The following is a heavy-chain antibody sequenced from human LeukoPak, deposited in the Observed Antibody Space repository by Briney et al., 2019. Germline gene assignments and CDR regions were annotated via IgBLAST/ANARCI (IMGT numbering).Heavy chain of an antibody. D-gene: IGHD3-22*01. CDR1: GYTFTSYY. V-gene: IGHV1-46*01. CDR3: ARDERYDISGYPFDY. J-gene: IGHJ4*02. CDR2: IYPSGGST. Sequence: GASVKVSCKASGYTFTSYYIHWVRQAPGQGPEWMGIIYPSGGSTTYAQKFQGRVTMTRDMSTSTVYMELSSLRSDDTAVYYCARDERYDISGYPFDYWGQGTLVTVSS.